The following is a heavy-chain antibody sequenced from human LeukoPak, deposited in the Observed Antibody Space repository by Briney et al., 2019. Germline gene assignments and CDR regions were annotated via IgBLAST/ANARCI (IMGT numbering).Heavy chain of an antibody. D-gene: IGHD2-2*01. J-gene: IGHJ6*02. V-gene: IGHV3-20*01. CDR2: INGNGGRT. Sequence: PGGSLRLSCAASGFTFEDYAMTWVRQAPGRGLEWISGINGNGGRTGYADSVKGRFTISRDNAKNSLYLQMNSLRVEDTALYHCARCSSSSCYSNGKGVWGQGTTVTVSS. CDR3: ARCSSSSCYSNGKGV. CDR1: GFTFEDYA.